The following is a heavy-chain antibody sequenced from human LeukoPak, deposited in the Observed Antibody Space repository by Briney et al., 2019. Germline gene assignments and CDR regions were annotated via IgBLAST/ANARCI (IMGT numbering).Heavy chain of an antibody. CDR3: ARSLGSYSAFHAFDI. V-gene: IGHV3-21*01. CDR1: GFTFSSYS. D-gene: IGHD1-26*01. CDR2: ISSSSSYI. Sequence: GGSLRLSCAASGFTFSSYSMNWVRQAPGKGLEWVSSISSSSSYIYYADSVKGRFTISRDNAKNSLYLQMNSLRAEDTAVYYCARSLGSYSAFHAFDIWGQGTMVTVSS. J-gene: IGHJ3*02.